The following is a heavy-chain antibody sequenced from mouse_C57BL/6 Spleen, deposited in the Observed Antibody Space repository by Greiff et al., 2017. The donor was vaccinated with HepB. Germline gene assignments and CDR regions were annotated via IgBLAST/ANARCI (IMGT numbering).Heavy chain of an antibody. Sequence: EVQLQQSGPELVKPGASVKISCKASGYTFTDYYMNWVKQSHGKSLEWIGDINPNNGGTSYNQKFKGKATLTVDKSSSTAYMELRSLTSEDSAVYYCARGTTVVATDYGGQGTTFTVSS. CDR3: ARGTTVVATDY. CDR2: INPNNGGT. V-gene: IGHV1-26*01. J-gene: IGHJ2*01. D-gene: IGHD1-1*01. CDR1: GYTFTDYY.